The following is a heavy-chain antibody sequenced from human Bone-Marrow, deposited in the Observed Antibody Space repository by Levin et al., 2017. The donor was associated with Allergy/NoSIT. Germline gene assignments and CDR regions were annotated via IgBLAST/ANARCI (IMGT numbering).Heavy chain of an antibody. Sequence: GGSLRLSCAASGFTFSRDWMTWVRQAPGKGLEWVANINQDGSEKHYVDFVKGRFTISRDNAKNTLYLQVNSLRAEDTAVYYCARDYDTSGSMDYWGQGTLVTVSS. CDR1: GFTFSRDW. V-gene: IGHV3-7*01. CDR3: ARDYDTSGSMDY. J-gene: IGHJ4*02. CDR2: INQDGSEK. D-gene: IGHD3-22*01.